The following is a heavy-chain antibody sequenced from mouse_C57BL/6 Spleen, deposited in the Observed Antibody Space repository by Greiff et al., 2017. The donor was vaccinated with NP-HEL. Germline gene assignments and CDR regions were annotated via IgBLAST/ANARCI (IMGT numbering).Heavy chain of an antibody. CDR2: ISSGSSTI. V-gene: IGHV5-17*01. D-gene: IGHD1-1*01. Sequence: EVKVEESGGGLVKPGGSLKLSCAASGFTFSDYGMHWVRQAPEKGLEWVAYISSGSSTIYYADTVKGRFTISRDNAKNTLFLQMTSLRSEDTAMYYCARYGPFAYWGQGTLVTVSA. CDR1: GFTFSDYG. CDR3: ARYGPFAY. J-gene: IGHJ3*01.